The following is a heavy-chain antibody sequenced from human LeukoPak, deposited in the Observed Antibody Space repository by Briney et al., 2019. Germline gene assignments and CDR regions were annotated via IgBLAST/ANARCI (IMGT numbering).Heavy chain of an antibody. Sequence: GGSLRLSCAASGFTFSSYEMNWVRQAPGKGLEWVSYISNSDSTVHYADSVKGRFTISRDNAKNSLYLQMNSLRAEDTALYYCAKGLQTGGWTDAFDIWGQGTMVTVSS. D-gene: IGHD6-19*01. V-gene: IGHV3-48*03. J-gene: IGHJ3*02. CDR1: GFTFSSYE. CDR3: AKGLQTGGWTDAFDI. CDR2: ISNSDSTV.